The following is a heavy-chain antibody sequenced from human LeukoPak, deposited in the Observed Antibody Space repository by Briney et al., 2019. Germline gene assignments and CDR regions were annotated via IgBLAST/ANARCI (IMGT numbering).Heavy chain of an antibody. J-gene: IGHJ6*02. Sequence: GGSLRLSCAASGFTFSSYAMHWVRQAPGKGLEWVAVISYDGSNKYYADSVKGRFTISRDNSKNTLYLQMNSLRAEDTAVYYCARDRGHYDIYYYYGMDVWGQGTTVTVSS. CDR1: GFTFSSYA. CDR3: ARDRGHYDIYYYYGMDV. V-gene: IGHV3-30*04. CDR2: ISYDGSNK. D-gene: IGHD3-9*01.